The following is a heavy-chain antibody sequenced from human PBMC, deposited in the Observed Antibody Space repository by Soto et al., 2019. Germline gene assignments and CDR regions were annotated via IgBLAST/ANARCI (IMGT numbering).Heavy chain of an antibody. CDR1: GGSISSGGYY. V-gene: IGHV4-31*03. Sequence: PSETLSLTCTVSGGSISSGGYYWSWIRQHPGKGLEWIGYIFYSGTTYYNPSLKSRVTISVDTSKNQFSLKLSSLRSEDTAVYYCARDLAAFDPWGQGTLVTVSS. CDR2: IFYSGTT. J-gene: IGHJ5*02. CDR3: ARDLAAFDP.